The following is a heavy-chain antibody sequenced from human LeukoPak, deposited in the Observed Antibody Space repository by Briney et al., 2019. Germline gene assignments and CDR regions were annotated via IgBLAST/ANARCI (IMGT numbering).Heavy chain of an antibody. V-gene: IGHV4-59*08. Sequence: SETQSLTCTVSGGSISSYYWSWIRQPPGKRLEWIGYIYYSGSTNYNPSLKSRVTISVDTSKNQFSLKLSSVTAADTAVYYCARVSMVRGVKALGYWGQGTLVTVSS. CDR2: IYYSGST. CDR3: ARVSMVRGVKALGY. CDR1: GGSISSYY. J-gene: IGHJ4*02. D-gene: IGHD3-10*01.